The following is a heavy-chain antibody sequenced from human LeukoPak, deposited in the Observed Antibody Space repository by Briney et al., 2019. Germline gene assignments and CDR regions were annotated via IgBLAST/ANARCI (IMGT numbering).Heavy chain of an antibody. V-gene: IGHV3-48*01. D-gene: IGHD6-19*01. CDR3: ARDRVGGSFDF. J-gene: IGHJ4*02. CDR1: GFAFSSYA. CDR2: ISSTSETI. Sequence: GGSLGLSCAASGFAFSSYAMNWVRQAPGKGLEWVSFISSTSETIYYADSMKGRFTISRDNAENSLYLQMSSLRADDTAVYYCARDRVGGSFDFWGQGTLVTVSS.